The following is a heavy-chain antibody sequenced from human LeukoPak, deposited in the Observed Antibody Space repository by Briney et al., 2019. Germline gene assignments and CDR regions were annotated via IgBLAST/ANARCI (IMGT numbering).Heavy chain of an antibody. V-gene: IGHV3-30*18. CDR2: ISYDGSNK. CDR1: GFTFSSYG. Sequence: PGGSLRLSCEASGFTFSSYGMHWVRQAPGKGLEWVAVISYDGSNKYYADSVKGRFTISRDNSKNTLYLQMNSLRAEDTAVYYCAKQLGYCSDGSCYFPYWGQGTLVTVSS. J-gene: IGHJ4*02. CDR3: AKQLGYCSDGSCYFPY. D-gene: IGHD2-15*01.